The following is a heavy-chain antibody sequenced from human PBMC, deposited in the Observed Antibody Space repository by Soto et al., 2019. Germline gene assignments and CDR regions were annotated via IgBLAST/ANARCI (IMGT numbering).Heavy chain of an antibody. V-gene: IGHV3-30*04. J-gene: IGHJ4*02. CDR1: GLTFSSYA. CDR2: ISYDGRDK. CDR3: AREIERLLGY. Sequence: QVQLVQSGGGVVQPGRSLRLSCAASGLTFSSYAMHWVRQAPGKGLEWVAVISYDGRDKYYTDSVKGRFTSSRDNSKNTLYLQMNSLRAEDTAVYYCAREIERLLGYWGQGTLVTVSS. D-gene: IGHD3-3*01.